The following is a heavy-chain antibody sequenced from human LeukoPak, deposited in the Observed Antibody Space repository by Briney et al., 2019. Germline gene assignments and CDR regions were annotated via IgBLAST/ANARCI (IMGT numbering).Heavy chain of an antibody. D-gene: IGHD7-27*01. J-gene: IGHJ2*01. Sequence: GGSLRLSCAASGFTFSDYYMSWIRQVPGKGLEWVSYIGLTDTTIYYADSLKGRFAISRDNAKNSLYLHTHCLRAEDTAIYYCARLKLGYWYFDLWGRGTLLTVSS. CDR2: IGLTDTTI. CDR1: GFTFSDYY. V-gene: IGHV3-11*01. CDR3: ARLKLGYWYFDL.